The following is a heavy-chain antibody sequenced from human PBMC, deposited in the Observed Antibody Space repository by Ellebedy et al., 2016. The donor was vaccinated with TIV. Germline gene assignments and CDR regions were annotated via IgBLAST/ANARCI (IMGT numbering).Heavy chain of an antibody. Sequence: AASVKVSCKASGYMFTSHYMHWVRQATGQGLEWMGWMNPNSGDTGSAQKFQGRVIMTRSTSTGTAYLELRSLRSEDTAVYYCARVSNGNTVVDYWGQGTLVTVSS. CDR1: GYMFTSHY. J-gene: IGHJ4*02. D-gene: IGHD2-21*01. CDR2: MNPNSGDT. CDR3: ARVSNGNTVVDY. V-gene: IGHV1-8*01.